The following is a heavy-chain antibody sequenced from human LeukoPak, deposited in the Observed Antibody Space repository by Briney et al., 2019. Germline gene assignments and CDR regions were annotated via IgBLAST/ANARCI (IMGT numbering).Heavy chain of an antibody. CDR1: GYTFTTYG. CDR3: AREGMAVAGVMDY. V-gene: IGHV1-18*01. CDR2: MGAYNGNT. J-gene: IGHJ4*02. Sequence: ASVKVSCKASGYTFTTYGLSWVRQAPGQGLEWMGWMGAYNGNTKYAQKFQGRVTMTTGTSTSTAYMELRSLRSDDTAVYYCAREGMAVAGVMDYWGQGTLVTVSS. D-gene: IGHD6-13*01.